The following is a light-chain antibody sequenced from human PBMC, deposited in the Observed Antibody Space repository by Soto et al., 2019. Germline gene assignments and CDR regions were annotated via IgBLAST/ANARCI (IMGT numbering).Light chain of an antibody. V-gene: IGLV2-11*01. J-gene: IGLJ3*02. CDR3: CSYAGSYTVWV. CDR1: NSDVGGYNY. CDR2: DVS. Sequence: QSALTQPRSVSGSPGQSVTISCTGTNSDVGGYNYVSWYQQHPGKAPKLMIYDVSKRPSGVPDRFSGSKSGNTASLTISGLQAEDEADYYCCSYAGSYTVWVFGGGAKLTVL.